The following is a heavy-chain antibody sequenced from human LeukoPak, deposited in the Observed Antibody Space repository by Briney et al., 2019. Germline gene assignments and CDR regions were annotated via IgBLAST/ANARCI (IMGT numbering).Heavy chain of an antibody. J-gene: IGHJ4*02. CDR2: ISSSGSTI. CDR1: GFTFSSYE. D-gene: IGHD5-24*01. V-gene: IGHV3-48*03. CDR3: ARGRSRDGYNWYEFGGFFDY. Sequence: GGSLRLSCAASGFTFSSYEMNWVRQAPGKGLEWVSYISSSGSTIYYADSVKGRFTISRDNAKNSLYLQMNSLRAEDTAVYYCARGRSRDGYNWYEFGGFFDYWGQGTLVTVSS.